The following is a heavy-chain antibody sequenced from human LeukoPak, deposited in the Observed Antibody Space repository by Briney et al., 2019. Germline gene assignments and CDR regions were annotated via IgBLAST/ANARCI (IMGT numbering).Heavy chain of an antibody. D-gene: IGHD2-2*01. CDR1: GGSISSYY. CDR2: IYYSGST. Sequence: SETLSLTCTVSGGSISSYYWSWIRQPPGKGLEWIGSIYYSGSTYYNPSLKSRVTISVDTSKNQFSLKLSSVTAADTAVYYCARRPYYCSSTSCRGDYWGQGTLVTVSS. CDR3: ARRPYYCSSTSCRGDY. V-gene: IGHV4-59*05. J-gene: IGHJ4*02.